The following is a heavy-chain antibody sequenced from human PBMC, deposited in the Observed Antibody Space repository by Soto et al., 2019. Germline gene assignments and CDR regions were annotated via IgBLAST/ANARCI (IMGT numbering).Heavy chain of an antibody. Sequence: PSETLSLTCAVYGGSFSGYYWSWIRPPPGKGLEWIGEINHSGSTNYNPSLKSRVTVSVDTSKNQFSLKLSSVTAADTAVYYCARGKQQLAYYFDYWGQGTLVTVSS. V-gene: IGHV4-34*01. CDR3: ARGKQQLAYYFDY. CDR2: INHSGST. D-gene: IGHD6-13*01. CDR1: GGSFSGYY. J-gene: IGHJ4*02.